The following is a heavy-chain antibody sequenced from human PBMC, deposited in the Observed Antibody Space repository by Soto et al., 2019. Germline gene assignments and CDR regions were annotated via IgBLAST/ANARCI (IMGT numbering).Heavy chain of an antibody. CDR2: IIPIFGTA. D-gene: IGHD3-3*01. Sequence: SVKVSCKASCGTFSSYAISWVRQAPVQGLEWMGGIIPIFGTANYAQKFQGRVTITADESTSTAYMELSSLRSEDTSVYYCALLGITIFGVAAGGMDVWGQGTTVTVSS. CDR1: CGTFSSYA. V-gene: IGHV1-69*13. J-gene: IGHJ6*02. CDR3: ALLGITIFGVAAGGMDV.